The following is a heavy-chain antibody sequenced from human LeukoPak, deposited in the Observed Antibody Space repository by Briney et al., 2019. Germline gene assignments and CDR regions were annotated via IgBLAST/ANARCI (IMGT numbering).Heavy chain of an antibody. CDR3: AREYSSSWLNRQYYFDY. Sequence: ASVKVSCKASGYTFTAYYIHWVRQAPGQGLEWMGWINPNSGGTNYAQKFQGRVTMTRDTSISTAYMELSRLRSDDTAVYYCAREYSSSWLNRQYYFDYWGQGTLVTVSS. J-gene: IGHJ4*02. V-gene: IGHV1-2*02. D-gene: IGHD6-13*01. CDR2: INPNSGGT. CDR1: GYTFTAYY.